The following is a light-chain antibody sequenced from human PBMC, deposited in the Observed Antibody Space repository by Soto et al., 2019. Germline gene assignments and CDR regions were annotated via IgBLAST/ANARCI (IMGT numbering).Light chain of an antibody. Sequence: EIVMTQSPLTLPVTPGEPASISCMSIQSLLYNNTYNYLDWYVQKPGQSPQLLIYFGPNRAPGVPDRFSGSGSGTDFTLKINRVEAEDVGTYYCMQALQSLTFGQGTRLEIK. CDR3: MQALQSLT. J-gene: IGKJ5*01. CDR2: FGP. CDR1: QSLLYNNTYNY. V-gene: IGKV2-28*01.